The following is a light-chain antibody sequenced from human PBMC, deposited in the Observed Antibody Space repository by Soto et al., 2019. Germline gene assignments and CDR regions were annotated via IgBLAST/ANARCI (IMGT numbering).Light chain of an antibody. CDR1: RGIRNE. Sequence: DLQMTQSPASLPASVGNGVPITGRASRGIRNELAWFKQNQGKAPKRLIYAVSSLQTGVPSRFSGSGSGTEFTLTISSLQPEDFATYYCLQHNSYPWTFGQGTKLEIK. CDR2: AVS. J-gene: IGKJ1*01. V-gene: IGKV1-17*01. CDR3: LQHNSYPWT.